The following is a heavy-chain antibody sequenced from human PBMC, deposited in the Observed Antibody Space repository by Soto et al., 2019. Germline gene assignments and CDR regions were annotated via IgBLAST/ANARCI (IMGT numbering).Heavy chain of an antibody. V-gene: IGHV3-30-3*01. CDR2: ISYDGSNK. CDR3: ARDPLWGTAMVLWYFDL. CDR1: GFTFSSYA. Sequence: QVQLVESGGGVVQPGRSLRLSCAASGFTFSSYAMHWVRQAPGKGLEWVAVISYDGSNKYYADSVKGRFTISRDNSKNTPYLQMHSLRAEDTAVYYCARDPLWGTAMVLWYFDLWGRGTLVTVSS. D-gene: IGHD5-18*01. J-gene: IGHJ2*01.